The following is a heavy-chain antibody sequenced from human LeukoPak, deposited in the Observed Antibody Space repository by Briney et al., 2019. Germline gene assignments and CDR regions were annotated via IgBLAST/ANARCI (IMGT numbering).Heavy chain of an antibody. J-gene: IGHJ5*02. CDR2: INPNSGGT. V-gene: IGHV1-2*02. Sequence: ASVKVSCKASGYTFTGYYMHWVRQAPGQGLEWMGWINPNSGGTNYAQKFQGRVTMTRDTSISTAYMELSRLRSDDTAVYYCAREEAARFWSGYYRDNWFDPWGQGTLVTVSS. D-gene: IGHD3-3*01. CDR1: GYTFTGYY. CDR3: AREEAARFWSGYYRDNWFDP.